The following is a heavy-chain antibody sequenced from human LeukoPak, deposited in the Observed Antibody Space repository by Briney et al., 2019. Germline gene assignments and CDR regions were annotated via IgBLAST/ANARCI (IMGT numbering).Heavy chain of an antibody. CDR2: IHYSGST. D-gene: IGHD1-1*01. CDR3: ARRDTTGRIGRFDP. CDR1: GDSVSGISFY. Sequence: SETLSLTCTVSGDSVSGISFYWSWIRQPPGKGLEWIAGIHYSGSTYYNPSLKSRVTISVDTSKNQFSLKLTSVTAADTAAYYCARRDTTGRIGRFDPWGQGTLVTVSS. V-gene: IGHV4-39*01. J-gene: IGHJ5*02.